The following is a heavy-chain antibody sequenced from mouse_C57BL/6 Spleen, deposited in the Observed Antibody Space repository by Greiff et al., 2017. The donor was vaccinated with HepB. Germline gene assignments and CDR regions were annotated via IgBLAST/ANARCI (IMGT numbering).Heavy chain of an antibody. CDR2: IDPSDSYT. Sequence: VQLQQPGAELVKPGASVKLSCKASGYTFTSYWMQWVKQRPGQGLEWIGEIDPSDSYTNYNQKFKGKATLTVDTSSSTAYMQLSSLTSEDSAVYYCAKFSNSPFAYWGQGTLVTVSA. J-gene: IGHJ3*01. D-gene: IGHD2-5*01. V-gene: IGHV1-50*01. CDR1: GYTFTSYW. CDR3: AKFSNSPFAY.